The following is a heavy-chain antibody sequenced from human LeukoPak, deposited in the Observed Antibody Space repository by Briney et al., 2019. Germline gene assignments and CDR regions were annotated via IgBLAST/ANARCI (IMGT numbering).Heavy chain of an antibody. J-gene: IGHJ3*02. V-gene: IGHV4-59*01. CDR1: GGSIGSYY. CDR3: ARDGLGELAAFDI. CDR2: IYYSGST. Sequence: SETLSLTCTVSGGSIGSYYWSWIRQPPGKGLEWIGYIYYSGSTNYNPSLKSRVTISVDTSKNQFSLKLSSVTAADTAVYYCARDGLGELAAFDIWGQGTMVTVSS. D-gene: IGHD3-16*01.